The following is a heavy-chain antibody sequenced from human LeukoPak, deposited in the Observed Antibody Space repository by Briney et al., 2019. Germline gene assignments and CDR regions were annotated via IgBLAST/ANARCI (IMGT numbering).Heavy chain of an antibody. CDR3: ARGIAAAGTEYFQH. J-gene: IGHJ1*01. CDR2: ISNSGSTI. CDR1: GFTFSDYY. V-gene: IGHV3-11*01. D-gene: IGHD6-13*01. Sequence: GGSLRLSCAASGFTFSDYYMSWIRQAPGKGLEWVSYISNSGSTIYYADSVKGRFTISSDNAKNSLYLQMNSLRAEDTAVYYCARGIAAAGTEYFQHWGQGTLVTVSS.